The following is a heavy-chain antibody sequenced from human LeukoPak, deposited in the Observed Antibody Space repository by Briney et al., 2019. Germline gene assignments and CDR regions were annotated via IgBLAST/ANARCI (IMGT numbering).Heavy chain of an antibody. CDR1: GYTFTVYY. CDR3: AISTAIDHDAFDI. CDR2: INPNSGGT. J-gene: IGHJ3*02. V-gene: IGHV1-2*02. Sequence: ASVTVSFKASGYTFTVYYMHWVRQAPGQGLEWMGWINPNSGGTNYAQKFQGRVTMTRDTSISTAYMELSRLRSDDTAVYYCAISTAIDHDAFDIWGQGTMVTVSS. D-gene: IGHD2-21*02.